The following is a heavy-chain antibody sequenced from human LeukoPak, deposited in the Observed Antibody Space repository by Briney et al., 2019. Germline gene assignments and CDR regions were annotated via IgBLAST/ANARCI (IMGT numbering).Heavy chain of an antibody. V-gene: IGHV3-7*01. D-gene: IGHD6-13*01. Sequence: NPGGSLRLSCAASGFTLSSYWMSWVRQAPGKGLEWVANIKQDGSEKYYVDSVKGRFTISRDNAKNSLYLQMNSLRAEDTAVYYCASFIARYAFDIWGQGTMVTVSS. CDR1: GFTLSSYW. CDR2: IKQDGSEK. CDR3: ASFIARYAFDI. J-gene: IGHJ3*02.